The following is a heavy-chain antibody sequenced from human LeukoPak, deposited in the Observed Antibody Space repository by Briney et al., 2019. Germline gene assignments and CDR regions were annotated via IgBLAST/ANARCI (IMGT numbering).Heavy chain of an antibody. Sequence: QPGGSLRLSCAASGLTFSNYWMTWVRQAPGQGLEWVTNIKFDGSEKHYADSVKGRFTISRDNAKNSLSLQINSLRAEDTAVYYCATSRLRAAYDIWGQGTLVTVSS. CDR2: IKFDGSEK. D-gene: IGHD4-17*01. J-gene: IGHJ3*02. V-gene: IGHV3-7*01. CDR1: GLTFSNYW. CDR3: ATSRLRAAYDI.